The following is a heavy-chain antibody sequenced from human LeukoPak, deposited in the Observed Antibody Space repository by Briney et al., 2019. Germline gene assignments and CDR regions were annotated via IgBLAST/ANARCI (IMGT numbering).Heavy chain of an antibody. Sequence: SVKVSCKASGDTFSSYAISWVRQAPGQGLEWMGGIIPIFGTANYAQKFQGRVTITADESTSTAYMELSSLRSEDTAVYYCAGASIIAARRNYFDNWGQGTLVTVSS. J-gene: IGHJ4*02. CDR2: IIPIFGTA. CDR3: AGASIIAARRNYFDN. D-gene: IGHD6-6*01. V-gene: IGHV1-69*13. CDR1: GDTFSSYA.